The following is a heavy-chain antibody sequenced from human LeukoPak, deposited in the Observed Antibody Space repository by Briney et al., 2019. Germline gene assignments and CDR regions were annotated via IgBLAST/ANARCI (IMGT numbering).Heavy chain of an antibody. Sequence: ETLSLTCTVSRGSISGYSWSWIRQSPGGALEWIGYIYYSGDTAYNPSLRSRVTMSVDTSKNQLSLQLSSMTTADTAVYYCVRGPYGASISKWFDPWGRGTQVIVSP. D-gene: IGHD4/OR15-4a*01. V-gene: IGHV4-59*01. CDR3: VRGPYGASISKWFDP. CDR1: RGSISGYS. J-gene: IGHJ5*02. CDR2: IYYSGDT.